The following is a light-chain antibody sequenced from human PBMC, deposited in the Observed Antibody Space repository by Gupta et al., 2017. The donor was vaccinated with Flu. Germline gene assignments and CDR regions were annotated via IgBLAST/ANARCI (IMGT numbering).Light chain of an antibody. CDR1: QSVATY. CDR3: QQGFSAHT. J-gene: IGKJ2*01. V-gene: IGKV1-39*01. Sequence: DIQMTQSPSSLSASVGDRVSFTCRASQSVATYLNWYQQKPGQAPRLLIYSASTLQSGVPSRFSGRGSGTDFTLTSNTLQPEDFANYYCQQGFSAHTFGQGTRL. CDR2: SAS.